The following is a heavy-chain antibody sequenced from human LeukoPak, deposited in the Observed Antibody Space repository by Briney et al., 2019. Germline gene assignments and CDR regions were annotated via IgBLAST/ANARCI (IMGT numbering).Heavy chain of an antibody. CDR2: INPNSGGT. Sequence: GASVKVSCKASGYTFTGYYMHWVRQAPGQGLEWMGWINPNSGGTNSAQTFQGRVTMTRDTSISTAYMELSSLRSDDTAVYFCAILKAAYGIDYWGQGTLVTVSS. CDR1: GYTFTGYY. D-gene: IGHD2-15*01. J-gene: IGHJ4*02. CDR3: AILKAAYGIDY. V-gene: IGHV1-2*02.